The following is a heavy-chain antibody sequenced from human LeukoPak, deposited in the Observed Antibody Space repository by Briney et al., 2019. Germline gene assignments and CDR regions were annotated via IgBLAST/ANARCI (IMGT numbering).Heavy chain of an antibody. D-gene: IGHD1-26*01. J-gene: IGHJ4*02. CDR2: IYYSGST. Sequence: SETLSLTCTLSGGSISGSSYYWGWIRQPPGKGLEWIGSIYYSGSTYYNPSLKSRVTVSVDTSKNQFSLNLSSVTAADTALYYCARHGPLYSGSYMDYWGQGTLVTVSS. CDR1: GGSISGSSYY. CDR3: ARHGPLYSGSYMDY. V-gene: IGHV4-39*01.